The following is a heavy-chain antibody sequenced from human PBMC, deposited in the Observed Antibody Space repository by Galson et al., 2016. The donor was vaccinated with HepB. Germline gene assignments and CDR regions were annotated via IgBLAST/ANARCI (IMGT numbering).Heavy chain of an antibody. Sequence: SLRLSCAASGFTFSSYGMHWVRQAPGKGLEWVAVIWYDGSNKYYADSVKGRFTISRDNSKNTLYMQMNSLRAEDTAVYYCARGCLAAAGILYCYYGMDVWGQGTTVTVSS. CDR3: ARGCLAAAGILYCYYGMDV. CDR1: GFTFSSYG. CDR2: IWYDGSNK. D-gene: IGHD6-13*01. J-gene: IGHJ6*02. V-gene: IGHV3-33*01.